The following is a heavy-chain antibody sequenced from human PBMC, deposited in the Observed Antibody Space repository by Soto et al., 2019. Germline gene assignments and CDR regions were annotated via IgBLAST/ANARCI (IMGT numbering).Heavy chain of an antibody. CDR3: AKLLGATKAMET. CDR2: ISYDGSNK. CDR1: GFTFSSFG. Sequence: QVQLVESGGGVVQPGRSLRLSCAASGFTFSSFGMHWVRQAPGKGLEWVAVISYDGSNKDYADSVKGRFTISRDNSKNTLYLQMNSLRAEDTAVYYCAKLLGATKAMETWGQGALVTVSS. D-gene: IGHD1-26*01. V-gene: IGHV3-30*18. J-gene: IGHJ5*02.